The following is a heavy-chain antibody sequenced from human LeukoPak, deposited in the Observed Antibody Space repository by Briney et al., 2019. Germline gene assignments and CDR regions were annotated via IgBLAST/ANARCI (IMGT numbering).Heavy chain of an antibody. CDR1: GGSISSGSYY. CDR3: ARGEVQPAATGHYYYYMDV. V-gene: IGHV4-61*02. CDR2: IYTSGST. J-gene: IGHJ6*03. D-gene: IGHD2-2*01. Sequence: SQTLSLTCTVSGGSISSGSYYWSWIRQPAGKGLEWIGRIYTSGSTNYNPSLKSRVTISVDTSKNQFSLKLSSVTAADTAVYYCARGEVQPAATGHYYYYMDVWGKGTTVTVSS.